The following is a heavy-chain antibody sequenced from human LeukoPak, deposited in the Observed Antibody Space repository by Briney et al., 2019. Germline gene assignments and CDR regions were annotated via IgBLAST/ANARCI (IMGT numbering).Heavy chain of an antibody. CDR2: ISYDGSNK. J-gene: IGHJ4*02. D-gene: IGHD2-15*01. CDR1: GFTFSSYA. CDR3: ARDYCSGGSCYQDY. V-gene: IGHV3-30-3*01. Sequence: GRSLRLSCAASGFTFSSYAMHWVRQAPGKWLGWVAVISYDGSNKYYADSVKGRFTISRDNSKNTLYLQMNSLRAEDTAVYYCARDYCSGGSCYQDYWGQGTLVTVSS.